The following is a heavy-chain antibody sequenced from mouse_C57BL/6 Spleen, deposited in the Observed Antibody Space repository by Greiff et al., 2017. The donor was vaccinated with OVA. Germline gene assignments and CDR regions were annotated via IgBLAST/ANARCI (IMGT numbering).Heavy chain of an antibody. D-gene: IGHD1-1*01. CDR2: ISDGGSYT. J-gene: IGHJ1*03. V-gene: IGHV5-4*01. CDR3: AREAHYYGSSTGYFDV. CDR1: GFTFSSYA. Sequence: EVNVVESGGGLVKPGGSLKLSCAASGFTFSSYAMSWVRQTPEKRLEWVATISDGGSYTYYPDNVKGRFTISRDNAKNNLYLQMSHLKSEDTAMYYCAREAHYYGSSTGYFDVWGTGTTVTVSS.